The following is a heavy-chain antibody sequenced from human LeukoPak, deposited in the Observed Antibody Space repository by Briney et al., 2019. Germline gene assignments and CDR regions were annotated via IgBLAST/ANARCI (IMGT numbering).Heavy chain of an antibody. CDR2: VNSNDRP. V-gene: IGHV3-23*01. CDR1: GFNFSNYA. J-gene: IGHJ4*02. CDR3: AKARAAVVEAAINY. Sequence: GGSLRLSCAASGFNFSNYAMTWVRQAPGKGLEWVSTVNSNDRPYYADSVKGRFTISRDNSKNTLYLQMNTLRVEDAALYYCAKARAAVVEAAINYWGQGILVTVSP. D-gene: IGHD2-15*01.